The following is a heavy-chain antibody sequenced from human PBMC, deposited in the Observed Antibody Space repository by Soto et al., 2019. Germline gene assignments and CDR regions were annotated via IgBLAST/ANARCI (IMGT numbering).Heavy chain of an antibody. J-gene: IGHJ4*02. CDR2: INSDGSST. CDR1: GFTFGSSW. V-gene: IGHV3-74*01. D-gene: IGHD3-10*01. Sequence: EIQLVESGGGLVQPGGSLRLSCAASGFTFGSSWMHWVRQAPGKGLVWVSRINSDGSSTSYADSVKGRFTISRDNAKNTLYLQMNSLGAEDTAVYYCATDYYGSRDYWGQGTLVIVSS. CDR3: ATDYYGSRDY.